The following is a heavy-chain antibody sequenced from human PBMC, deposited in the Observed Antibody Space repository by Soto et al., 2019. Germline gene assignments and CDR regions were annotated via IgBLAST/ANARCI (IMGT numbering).Heavy chain of an antibody. V-gene: IGHV4-4*02. CDR2: IYHSGSI. CDR3: VKEGSGWSYLDH. CDR1: SGSISSTNW. D-gene: IGHD6-19*01. Sequence: QVQLQESGPELVKPSGTLSLSCVVSSGSISSTNWWSWVRQPPGRGLVWIGAIYHSGSINYNPSLRSRVTISVDKSTNQYTLNLISVTAADPAVYFCVKEGSGWSYLDHWGQGILVTVSS. J-gene: IGHJ4*02.